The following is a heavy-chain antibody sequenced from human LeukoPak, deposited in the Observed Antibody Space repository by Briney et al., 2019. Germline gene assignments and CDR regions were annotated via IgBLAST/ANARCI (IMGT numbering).Heavy chain of an antibody. D-gene: IGHD3-16*01. CDR3: ARDASMINFDY. CDR2: ITTSTGKP. Sequence: ASVKVTCRASGYTFTVYSINWLRQAPGQGLEWMGWITTSTGKPTYAQGFTGRFVFSLDTSVSTTYLHINSLKAEDTAVYYCARDASMINFDYWGQGSLVTVSS. J-gene: IGHJ4*02. V-gene: IGHV7-4-1*02. CDR1: GYTFTVYS.